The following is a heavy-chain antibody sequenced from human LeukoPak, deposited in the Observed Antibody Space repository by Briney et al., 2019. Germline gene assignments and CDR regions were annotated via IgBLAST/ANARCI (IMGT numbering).Heavy chain of an antibody. CDR3: ARSAGYPRPVNGYFDY. CDR1: GFIVSTNH. V-gene: IGHV3-53*01. Sequence: PGRSLRLSRAASGFIVSTNHMSWVRQAPGKGLEWVSVIYSGGSTYYADFVKGRFTISRDNSKNTLYLQMNSLRDEDTAVYFCARSAGYPRPVNGYFDYWGQGTLVTVSS. D-gene: IGHD2-15*01. CDR2: IYSGGST. J-gene: IGHJ4*02.